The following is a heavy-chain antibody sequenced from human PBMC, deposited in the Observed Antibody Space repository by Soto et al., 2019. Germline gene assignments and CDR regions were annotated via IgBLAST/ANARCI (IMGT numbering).Heavy chain of an antibody. D-gene: IGHD3-10*01. V-gene: IGHV1-3*01. J-gene: IGHJ4*02. CDR1: GYTFTSYA. CDR3: AREMVRGVIDDY. Sequence: QVQLVQSGAEVKKPGASVKVSCKTSGYTFTSYAMHWVRQAPGQRLEWMGWINAGNGNTKYSQKFQGRVTITRDTSASTAYMELSSLRSEDTAVYYCAREMVRGVIDDYWGQGTLVTVSS. CDR2: INAGNGNT.